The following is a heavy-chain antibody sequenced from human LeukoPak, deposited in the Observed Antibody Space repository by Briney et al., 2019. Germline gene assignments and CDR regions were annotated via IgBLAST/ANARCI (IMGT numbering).Heavy chain of an antibody. D-gene: IGHD3-22*01. CDR3: ARGGRITMIVVVITLFDY. J-gene: IGHJ4*02. CDR2: ISSSGSTI. Sequence: GGSLRLSCAASGFTFSSYAMTWVRQAPGKGLEWVSYISSSGSTIYYADSVKGRFTISRDNAKNSLYLQMNSLRAEDTAVYYCARGGRITMIVVVITLFDYWGQGTLVTVSS. V-gene: IGHV3-48*03. CDR1: GFTFSSYA.